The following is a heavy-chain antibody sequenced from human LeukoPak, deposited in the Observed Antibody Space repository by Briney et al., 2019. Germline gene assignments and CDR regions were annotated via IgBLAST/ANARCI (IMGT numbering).Heavy chain of an antibody. J-gene: IGHJ3*02. CDR1: GFTFRNYA. CDR3: AKVVVLTAIDAFDI. CDR2: ISGSGGST. D-gene: IGHD2-21*02. V-gene: IGHV3-23*01. Sequence: GGSLRLSCAASGFTFRNYAMSWVRQTPGKGLEWVSGISGSGGSTYHADSVKGRFTISRDNSKNTLYLQMNSLRDGDTAVYYCAKVVVLTAIDAFDIWGQGTMVTVSS.